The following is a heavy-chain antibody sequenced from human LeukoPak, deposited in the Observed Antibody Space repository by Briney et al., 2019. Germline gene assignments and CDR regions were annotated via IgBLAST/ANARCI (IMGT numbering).Heavy chain of an antibody. J-gene: IGHJ6*03. V-gene: IGHV3-7*01. CDR3: ARVFTGYSSGWYIPFYYYYYMDV. CDR1: GFTFSSYW. Sequence: GGSLRLSCAASGFTFSSYWMSWVRQAPGKGLEWVANIKQDGSEKYYVDSVKGRFTISRDNAKNSLYLQMNSLRAEDTAVYYCARVFTGYSSGWYIPFYYYYYMDVWGKGTTVTVSS. D-gene: IGHD6-19*01. CDR2: IKQDGSEK.